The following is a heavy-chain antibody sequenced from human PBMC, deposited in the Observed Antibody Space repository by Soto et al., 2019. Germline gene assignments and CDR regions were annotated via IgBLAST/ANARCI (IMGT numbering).Heavy chain of an antibody. Sequence: SETLSLTCTVSGGSISSGDYYWSWIRQPPGKGLEWIGYIYYSGSTYYNPSLKSRVTISVDTSKNQFSLKLSSVTAADTAVYYCARGSKYYYDSSGYYFDYWGQGALVTVSS. CDR1: GGSISSGDYY. V-gene: IGHV4-30-4*01. CDR3: ARGSKYYYDSSGYYFDY. D-gene: IGHD3-22*01. CDR2: IYYSGST. J-gene: IGHJ4*02.